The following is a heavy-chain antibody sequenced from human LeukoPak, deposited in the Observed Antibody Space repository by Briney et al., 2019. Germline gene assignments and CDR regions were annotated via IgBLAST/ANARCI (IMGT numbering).Heavy chain of an antibody. CDR1: GGSISSSSYY. Sequence: SETLPLTCTVSGGSISSSSYYWGWIRQPPGKGLEWIGSIYYSGSTYYNPSLKSRVTISVDTSKNQFSLKLSSVTAADTAVYYCARLEILLDYYDSSGYPEYFQHWGQGTLVTVSS. J-gene: IGHJ1*01. CDR2: IYYSGST. CDR3: ARLEILLDYYDSSGYPEYFQH. D-gene: IGHD3-22*01. V-gene: IGHV4-39*01.